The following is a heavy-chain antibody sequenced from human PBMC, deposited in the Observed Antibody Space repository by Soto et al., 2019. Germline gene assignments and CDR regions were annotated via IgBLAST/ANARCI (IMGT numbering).Heavy chain of an antibody. D-gene: IGHD3-22*01. Sequence: PGESLRISWKTSGYSFTNYWIGWVRQMPGKGLEWMGIIYPGDSDTRYSPSFQGQVTISVDKSISTAYLQWSSLQASDTAMYYCARSYYDRSDYYFASWGQGTQVTAPQ. CDR2: IYPGDSDT. V-gene: IGHV5-51*01. CDR3: ARSYYDRSDYYFAS. CDR1: GYSFTNYW. J-gene: IGHJ4*02.